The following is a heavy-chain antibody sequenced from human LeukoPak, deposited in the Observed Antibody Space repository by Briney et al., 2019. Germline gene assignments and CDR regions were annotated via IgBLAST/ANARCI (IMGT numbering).Heavy chain of an antibody. V-gene: IGHV4-4*07. CDR1: GGSMSNYY. J-gene: IGHJ4*02. CDR3: AGTSGYCSGGSCYSDY. D-gene: IGHD2-15*01. Sequence: PSETLSLTCTVSGGSMSNYYWYWIRQPAGMGLEWIGRIHTSGSTNYNPSLKSRVTISVDTSKNQFSLKLSSVTAADTAVYYCAGTSGYCSGGSCYSDYWGQGTLVTVSS. CDR2: IHTSGST.